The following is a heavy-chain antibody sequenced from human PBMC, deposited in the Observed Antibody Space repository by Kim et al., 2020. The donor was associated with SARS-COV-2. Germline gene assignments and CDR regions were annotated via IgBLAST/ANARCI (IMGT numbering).Heavy chain of an antibody. CDR1: GGSISSSSYY. Sequence: SETLSLTCTVSGGSISSSSYYWGWIRQPPGKGLEWIGSIYYSGSTYYNPSLKSRVTISVDTSKNQFSLKLSSVTAADTAVYYCARPRQQLDAIDYWGQGTLVTVSS. J-gene: IGHJ4*02. CDR2: IYYSGST. V-gene: IGHV4-39*01. D-gene: IGHD6-13*01. CDR3: ARPRQQLDAIDY.